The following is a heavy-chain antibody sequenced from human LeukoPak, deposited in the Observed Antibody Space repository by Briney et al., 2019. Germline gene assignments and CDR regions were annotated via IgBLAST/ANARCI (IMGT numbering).Heavy chain of an antibody. CDR3: ARGYSGSSGPY. D-gene: IGHD1-26*01. CDR1: GFIFSSYS. J-gene: IGHJ4*02. Sequence: GGSLRLSCAASGFIFSSYSMNWVRQTPGKGLEWVSSISSSSSYIYYTDSVKGRFTISRDDAKNSLYLQMNSLRAEDTGVYYCARGYSGSSGPYWGQGTLVTVSS. CDR2: ISSSSSYI. V-gene: IGHV3-21*01.